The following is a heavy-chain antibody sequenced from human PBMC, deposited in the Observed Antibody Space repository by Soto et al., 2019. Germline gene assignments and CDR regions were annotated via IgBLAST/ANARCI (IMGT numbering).Heavy chain of an antibody. D-gene: IGHD2-2*01. CDR3: AAPKQLSMGYYYGMDV. CDR1: GYSFTSYW. CDR2: IDPSDSYT. Sequence: GESLKISCKGSGYSFTSYWISWVRQMPGKGLEWMGRIDPSDSYTNYSPSFQGHVTISADKSISTAYLQWSSLKASDTAMYYCAAPKQLSMGYYYGMDVWGQGTTVTVSS. J-gene: IGHJ6*02. V-gene: IGHV5-10-1*01.